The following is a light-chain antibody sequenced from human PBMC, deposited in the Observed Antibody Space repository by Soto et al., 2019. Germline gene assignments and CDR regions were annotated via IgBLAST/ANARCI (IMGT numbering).Light chain of an antibody. J-gene: IGKJ2*01. CDR3: QQNYRTPHT. Sequence: IQMTQSPSSLSASVGDRVTITCRACQGVSACLLWYQQKQGRAPKLLIYAASNLLSGVPSRFSGSGCLANFTLNISSLQREDFATYYCQQNYRTPHTFGQGTKLETK. CDR2: AAS. CDR1: QGVSAC. V-gene: IGKV1-39*01.